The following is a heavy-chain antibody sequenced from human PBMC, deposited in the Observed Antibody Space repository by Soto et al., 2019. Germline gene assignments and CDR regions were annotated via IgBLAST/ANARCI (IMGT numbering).Heavy chain of an antibody. CDR2: ISSSSSYI. CDR3: ARVDQIDYGDYLGAFDI. V-gene: IGHV3-21*01. CDR1: GFTFSSYS. J-gene: IGHJ3*02. D-gene: IGHD4-17*01. Sequence: GGSLRLSCAASGFTFSSYSMNWVRQAPGKGLEWVSSISSSSSYIYYADSVKGRFTISRDNAKNSLYLQMHSLRAEDTAVYYCARVDQIDYGDYLGAFDIWGQGTMVTVS.